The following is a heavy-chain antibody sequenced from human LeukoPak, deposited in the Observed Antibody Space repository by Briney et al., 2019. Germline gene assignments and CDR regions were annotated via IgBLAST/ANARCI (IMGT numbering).Heavy chain of an antibody. CDR3: ARGDSGSYRGYYYYYMDV. CDR2: IYSSGST. V-gene: IGHV4-59*01. J-gene: IGHJ6*03. Sequence: SETLSLTCAVSGDSISTYYWSWIRQPPGKGLEWIGYIYSSGSTNYSPSLKSRVTMTVDTSKNQFSLKLSTVTAADTAVYYCARGDSGSYRGYYYYYMDVWGKGTTVTISS. D-gene: IGHD1-26*01. CDR1: GDSISTYY.